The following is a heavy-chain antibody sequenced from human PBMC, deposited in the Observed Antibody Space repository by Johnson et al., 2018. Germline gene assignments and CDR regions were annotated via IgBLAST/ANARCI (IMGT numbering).Heavy chain of an antibody. CDR1: GGSISSYY. V-gene: IGHV4-59*01. D-gene: IGHD3-22*01. CDR3: ARGSRITMIVNNAFDI. CDR2: IFYSGST. Sequence: QVQLQESGPGLVKPSETLSLTCTVSGGSISSYYWSWIRQPPGKGLEWIGYIFYSGSTNYNPSLKSRVTLPVDTSKNQFSLRLRSVSAAATAVYYCARGSRITMIVNNAFDIWGQGTMVTVSS. J-gene: IGHJ3*02.